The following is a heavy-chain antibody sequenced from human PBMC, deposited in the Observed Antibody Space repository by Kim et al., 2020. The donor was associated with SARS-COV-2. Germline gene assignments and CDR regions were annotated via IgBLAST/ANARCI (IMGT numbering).Heavy chain of an antibody. V-gene: IGHV3-23*01. CDR1: GFTFTGYA. J-gene: IGHJ4*02. CDR3: MKGGWGWIWDH. D-gene: IGHD2-2*03. CDR2: IDGSDGTT. Sequence: GGSLRLSTTSGFTFTGYAMSWVRQAPGKGLEWVSSIDGSDGTTYYVDSVKGRFTISRDNSKNTLYLQMNSLRADDTAVYYCMKGGWGWIWDHWGQGTRVTVSS.